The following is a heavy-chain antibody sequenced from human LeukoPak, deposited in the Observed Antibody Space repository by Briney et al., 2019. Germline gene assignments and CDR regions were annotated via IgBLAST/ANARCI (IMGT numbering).Heavy chain of an antibody. J-gene: IGHJ4*02. V-gene: IGHV4-34*01. CDR1: GGSFSGYY. CDR2: INHSGST. D-gene: IGHD3-16*02. CDR3: GRGFRGVVWGSYRYDY. Sequence: PSETLSLTCAVYGGSFSGYYWSWIRQPPGKGLEWIGEINHSGSTNYNPSLKSRVTISVETSKNQFSLKLSSVTAADTAVYYCGRGFRGVVWGSYRYDYWGQGTLVTVSS.